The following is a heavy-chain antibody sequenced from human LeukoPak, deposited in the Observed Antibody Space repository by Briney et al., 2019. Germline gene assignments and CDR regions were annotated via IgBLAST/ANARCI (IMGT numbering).Heavy chain of an antibody. J-gene: IGHJ4*02. Sequence: PGRSLRLSCATSGFTFVDYAMHWVRQAPGKGLEWVSGISWNSGSIGYADSVKGRFTISRDNAKNSLYLQMNSLRAEDTALYYCARATYYYDSSGYYDYWGQGTLVTVSS. CDR2: ISWNSGSI. CDR1: GFTFVDYA. CDR3: ARATYYYDSSGYYDY. V-gene: IGHV3-9*01. D-gene: IGHD3-22*01.